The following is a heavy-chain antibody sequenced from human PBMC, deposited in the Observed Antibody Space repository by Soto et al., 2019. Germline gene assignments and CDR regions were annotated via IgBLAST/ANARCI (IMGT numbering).Heavy chain of an antibody. CDR2: IWHDGAKT. Sequence: GGSLRLSCAASVFTFNTFAMTWVRQAPGKGLEWVAIIWHDGAKTHYGDSVKGRFIISRDNSNNTLYLQMSGLRADDTAIYYCARGREGVYGDYFRSYFDYWGQGSLVTVS. CDR1: VFTFNTFA. V-gene: IGHV3-33*08. D-gene: IGHD4-17*01. J-gene: IGHJ4*02. CDR3: ARGREGVYGDYFRSYFDY.